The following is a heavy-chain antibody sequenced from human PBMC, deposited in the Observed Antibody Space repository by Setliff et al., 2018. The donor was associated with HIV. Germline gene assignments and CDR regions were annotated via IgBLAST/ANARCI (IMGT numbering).Heavy chain of an antibody. D-gene: IGHD3-3*01. J-gene: IGHJ3*02. CDR3: AKSTGTSHASFSFEI. Sequence: GGSLRLSCAASGFSFTNYGMTWVRQAPGKGLEWVSGIRDSGVSVYYADSVMGRFTISRDNSKNTLYLQMNSLRVEDTAVYYCAKSTGTSHASFSFEIWGQGTMVTVSS. CDR1: GFSFTNYG. CDR2: IRDSGVSV. V-gene: IGHV3-23*01.